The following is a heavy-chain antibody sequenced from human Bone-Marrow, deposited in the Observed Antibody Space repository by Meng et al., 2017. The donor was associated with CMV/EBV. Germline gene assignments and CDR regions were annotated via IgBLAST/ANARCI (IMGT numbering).Heavy chain of an antibody. D-gene: IGHD3-3*01. V-gene: IGHV4-59*01. CDR1: GGSISSYY. CDR3: AEDQTLYRFLGWFDP. CDR2: IHNSGST. J-gene: IGHJ5*02. Sequence: GSLRLSCTVSGGSISSYYWSWIRQSPGKGLEWIGYIHNSGSTDHSPSLKSRVTISMDTSKNQLFLNLTSVTSADTAVYYCAEDQTLYRFLGWFDPWGQGTLVTVSS.